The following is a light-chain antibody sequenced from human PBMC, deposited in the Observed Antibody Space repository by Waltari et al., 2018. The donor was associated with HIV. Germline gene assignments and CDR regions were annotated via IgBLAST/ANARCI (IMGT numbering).Light chain of an antibody. J-gene: IGKJ2*01. CDR3: QQYNIRPRGNT. V-gene: IGKV3-15*01. CDR2: GAA. CDR1: QGVGSN. Sequence: DIVMTQSPAILSVSPGERVTLSCRASQGVGSNLAWYQLKVGQAPRLLIYGAATRAAEIPVRFSGSGSGTDFTLTIDSLQSEDFATYYCQQYNIRPRGNTFGQGTKLQIK.